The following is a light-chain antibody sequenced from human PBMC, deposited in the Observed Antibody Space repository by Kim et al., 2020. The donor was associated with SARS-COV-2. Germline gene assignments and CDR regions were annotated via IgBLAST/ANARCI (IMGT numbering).Light chain of an antibody. J-gene: IGKJ5*01. Sequence: EIVLTQSPGTLSLSPGEGATLSCRASQTITNNYLTWYQQKRGRAPRLLIYGASTRATGIPDRFSGSGSGTDFTLTISRLEPEDFALYFCHHYSASPLITSVAGTPLGIK. CDR3: HHYSASPLIT. CDR1: QTITNNY. CDR2: GAS. V-gene: IGKV3-20*01.